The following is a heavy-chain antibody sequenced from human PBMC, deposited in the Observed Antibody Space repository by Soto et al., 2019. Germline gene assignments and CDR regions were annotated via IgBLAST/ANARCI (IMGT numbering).Heavy chain of an antibody. J-gene: IGHJ6*02. CDR2: INHSGST. CDR3: ARGSPLGGYYGTDV. V-gene: IGHV4-34*01. D-gene: IGHD2-15*01. Sequence: SETLSLTCAVYAGSFSGYYWSWIPQPPGKGLEWIGEINHSGSTNYNPSLKSRVTISGYTANNQFSLSLSSVTAASPSLSSCARGSPLGGYYGTDVWGQGSPVTVSS. CDR1: AGSFSGYY.